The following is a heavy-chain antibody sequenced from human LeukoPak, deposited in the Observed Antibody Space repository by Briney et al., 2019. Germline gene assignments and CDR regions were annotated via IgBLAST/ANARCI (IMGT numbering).Heavy chain of an antibody. J-gene: IGHJ4*02. CDR1: GFTFSGSA. Sequence: GGSLRLSCAASGFTFSGSAMHWVRQASGKGLEWVGRIRSKANSYAAAYAASVKGRFTISRDDSKNTAYLQMNSLKTEDTAVYYCTTRNLYSSSWYLDYWGQGTLVTVSS. CDR3: TTRNLYSSSWYLDY. V-gene: IGHV3-73*01. CDR2: IRSKANSYAA. D-gene: IGHD6-13*01.